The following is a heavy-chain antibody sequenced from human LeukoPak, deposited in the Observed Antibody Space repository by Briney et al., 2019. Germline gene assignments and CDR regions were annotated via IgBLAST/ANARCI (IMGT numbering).Heavy chain of an antibody. CDR1: GYTFTTYD. V-gene: IGHV1-8*01. CDR2: MNPNNGDT. D-gene: IGHD6-6*01. J-gene: IGHJ6*03. CDR3: ARGESIAARLYYYYYMDV. Sequence: ASVKVSCTASGYTFTTYDINWVRQATGQGLEWMGWMNPNNGDTGYAQKFQGRVTITADESTSTAYMELSSLRSEDTAVYYCARGESIAARLYYYYYMDVWGKGTTVTVSS.